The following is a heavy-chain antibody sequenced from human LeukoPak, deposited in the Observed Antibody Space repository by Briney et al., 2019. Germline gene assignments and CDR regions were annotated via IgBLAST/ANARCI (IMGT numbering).Heavy chain of an antibody. Sequence: GASVKVSCQACGGTFSSYAISWVRQAPGQGLEWKGGIIPIFGTANYAQKFQGRVTITADESTSTAYMELSSLRSEDTAVYYSARDRLGIPFDPWGQGTLVTVSS. CDR1: GGTFSSYA. V-gene: IGHV1-69*01. CDR2: IIPIFGTA. J-gene: IGHJ5*02. D-gene: IGHD7-27*01. CDR3: ARDRLGIPFDP.